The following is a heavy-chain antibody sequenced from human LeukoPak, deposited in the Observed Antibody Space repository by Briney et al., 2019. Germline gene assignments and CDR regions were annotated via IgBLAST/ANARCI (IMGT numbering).Heavy chain of an antibody. J-gene: IGHJ4*02. D-gene: IGHD6-13*01. Sequence: GRSLRLPCAASGFTFSSYAMHWVRQAPGKGLEWVAVISYDGSNKYYADSVKGRFTISRDNAKNSLYLQMNSLRAEDTAVYYCARGTGYSSSPVFYWGQGTLVTVSS. V-gene: IGHV3-30-3*01. CDR3: ARGTGYSSSPVFY. CDR2: ISYDGSNK. CDR1: GFTFSSYA.